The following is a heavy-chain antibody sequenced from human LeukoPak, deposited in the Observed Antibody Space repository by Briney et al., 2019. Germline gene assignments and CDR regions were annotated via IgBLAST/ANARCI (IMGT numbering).Heavy chain of an antibody. Sequence: GRSLRLSCAASGFSFSSYGMHWVRQAPGKGLEWVALLTYDGSKEYYADSVEGRYTISRDNSKNTLYLQINSLRAEDTAVYYXXXSXXXXXXWGQXTLVIVSS. CDR2: LTYDGSKE. CDR3: XXSXXXXXX. J-gene: IGHJ5*02. V-gene: IGHV3-30*03. CDR1: GFSFSSYG.